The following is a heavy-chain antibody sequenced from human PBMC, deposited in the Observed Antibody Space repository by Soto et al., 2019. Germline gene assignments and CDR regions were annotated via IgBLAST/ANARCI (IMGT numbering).Heavy chain of an antibody. V-gene: IGHV3-23*01. J-gene: IGHJ6*02. CDR2: ISGSGGST. Sequence: GGSLRLSCAASGFTFSSYAMSWVRQAPGKGLEWVSAISGSGGSTYYADSVKGRFTISRDNSKNTLYLQMNSLRAEDTAVYYCAKEIYQGNLAPYYDFWSGYSYYGMDVWGQGTTVTVSS. CDR1: GFTFSSYA. CDR3: AKEIYQGNLAPYYDFWSGYSYYGMDV. D-gene: IGHD3-3*01.